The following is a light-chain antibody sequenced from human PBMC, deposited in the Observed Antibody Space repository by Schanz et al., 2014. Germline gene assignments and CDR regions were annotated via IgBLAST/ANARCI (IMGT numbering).Light chain of an antibody. J-gene: IGLJ2*01. V-gene: IGLV2-8*01. CDR1: SSDVGGYKY. Sequence: HSFLPPPPSASGSPGQSVTISCTGTSSDVGGYKYVSWYQQHPGKAPKLMIYEVSKRPSGFPDRFSASKSGNTASLTVSGLQADDEADYYCTSYAGSNQVVFRGGTKLTVL. CDR2: EVS. CDR3: TSYAGSNQVV.